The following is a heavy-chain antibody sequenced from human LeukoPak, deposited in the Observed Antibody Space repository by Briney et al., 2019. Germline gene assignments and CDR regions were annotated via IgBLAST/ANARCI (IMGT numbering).Heavy chain of an antibody. CDR2: INNDGTST. J-gene: IGHJ4*02. D-gene: IGHD3-10*02. V-gene: IGHV3-74*01. Sequence: PGGSLRLSCAASGFTFSSYWMHWVRQAPGKGLVWVSRINNDGTSTSYADSVKGRFTISRDNAKNTLYLQMNSLRAEDTAVYYCARMFGELLALIDYWGQGTLVTVSS. CDR3: ARMFGELLALIDY. CDR1: GFTFSSYW.